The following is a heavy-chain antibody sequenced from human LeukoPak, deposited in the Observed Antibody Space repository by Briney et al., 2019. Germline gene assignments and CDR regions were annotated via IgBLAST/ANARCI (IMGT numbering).Heavy chain of an antibody. D-gene: IGHD3-9*01. CDR2: IWYDGSKK. CDR3: ARDRGCITIFCPPDY. Sequence: GRSLRLSCAASGFTFGSYGMHWVRQAPGKGLEWVAVIWYDGSKKYHADSVKGRFTISRDNSKNTLYLQVNSLRADDTAVYYCARDRGCITIFCPPDYWGQGTLVTVSS. CDR1: GFTFGSYG. V-gene: IGHV3-33*01. J-gene: IGHJ4*02.